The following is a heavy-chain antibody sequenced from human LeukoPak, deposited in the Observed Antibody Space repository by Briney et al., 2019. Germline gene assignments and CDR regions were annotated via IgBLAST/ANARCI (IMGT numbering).Heavy chain of an antibody. CDR3: TRDRELGF. CDR2: IYNGGST. D-gene: IGHD1-26*01. Sequence: SETLSLTCTVSGGSISSYYWSWIRQPPGKGLEWIGSIYNGGSTSYNPSLKSRVAISGDTSKNQFSLKLSSVTAADTAVYYCTRDRELGFWGQGTLVTVSS. J-gene: IGHJ4*02. CDR1: GGSISSYY. V-gene: IGHV4-59*01.